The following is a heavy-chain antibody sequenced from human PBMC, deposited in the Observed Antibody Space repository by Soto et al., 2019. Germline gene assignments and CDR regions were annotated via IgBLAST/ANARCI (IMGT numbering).Heavy chain of an antibody. CDR1: GFTFSDHY. CDR3: ARSIVGATPVGIWSDY. D-gene: IGHD1-26*01. CDR2: TRNKARSYTT. V-gene: IGHV3-72*01. Sequence: EVQLVESGGGLVQPGGSLRLSCAVSGFTFSDHYIDWVRQAPGRGLEWVGRTRNKARSYTTEYAASVKGRFTISRDDSKNSLYLQMNSLKAEDTAVYYCARSIVGATPVGIWSDYWGQGTLVTVSS. J-gene: IGHJ4*02.